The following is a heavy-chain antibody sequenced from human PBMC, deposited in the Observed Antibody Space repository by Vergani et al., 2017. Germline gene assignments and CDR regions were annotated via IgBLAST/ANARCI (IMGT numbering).Heavy chain of an antibody. Sequence: VQLVESGGGVVQPGRSLRLSCAASGFTFSSYGMHWVRQAPGKGLEWVSEISGSGGSIYHVDSVKGRFTISRDNSKNPLYLQMNSLRVEDTAVYYCAKSQTYCGGDCLNYYGLDVWGQGTTVTVSS. V-gene: IGHV3-23*04. J-gene: IGHJ6*02. CDR2: ISGSGGSI. CDR3: AKSQTYCGGDCLNYYGLDV. CDR1: GFTFSSYG. D-gene: IGHD2-21*02.